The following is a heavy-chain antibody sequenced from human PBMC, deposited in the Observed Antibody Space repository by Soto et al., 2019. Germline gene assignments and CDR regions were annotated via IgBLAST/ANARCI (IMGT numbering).Heavy chain of an antibody. D-gene: IGHD3-9*01. J-gene: IGHJ3*02. CDR1: GGSISSYY. CDR3: ARKPTGKGAFDI. Sequence: SETLSLTCTVSGGSISSYYWSWIRQPPGKGLEWIGYIYYSGSTNYNPSLTSRVTISVDTSKNQFSLKLSSVTAADTAVYYCARKPTGKGAFDIWGQGTMVTVSS. CDR2: IYYSGST. V-gene: IGHV4-59*12.